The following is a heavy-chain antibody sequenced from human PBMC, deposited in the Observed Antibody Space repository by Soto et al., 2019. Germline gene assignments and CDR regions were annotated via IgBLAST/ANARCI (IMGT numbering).Heavy chain of an antibody. V-gene: IGHV5-51*01. J-gene: IGHJ4*02. CDR1: GYTFSNYW. Sequence: PGESLKISCKGSGYTFSNYWIDWVRQMPGKGLEWMGIIYPGDSDTRYSPSFQGQVTISVDKSITTAYLQWSSLKASDTAMYYCARQLDARYGDYDFDYWGQGTLVTVSS. D-gene: IGHD4-17*01. CDR3: ARQLDARYGDYDFDY. CDR2: IYPGDSDT.